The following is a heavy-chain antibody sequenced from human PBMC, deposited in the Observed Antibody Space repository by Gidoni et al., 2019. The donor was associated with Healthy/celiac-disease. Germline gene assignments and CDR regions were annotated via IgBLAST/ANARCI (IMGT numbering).Heavy chain of an antibody. CDR3: ARHVTVSHNWFDP. CDR2: IYYSGST. CDR1: GGSIRSSSYY. V-gene: IGHV4-39*01. D-gene: IGHD4-17*01. Sequence: QLQLQESGQGLVKPSETLSLTCTVSGGSIRSSSYYWGWIRQLLGKGLEWIVSIYYSGSTYYNPSLKSRVTISVDTSNNQFSLKLSSVTAADTAVYYCARHVTVSHNWFDPWGQGTLVTVSS. J-gene: IGHJ5*02.